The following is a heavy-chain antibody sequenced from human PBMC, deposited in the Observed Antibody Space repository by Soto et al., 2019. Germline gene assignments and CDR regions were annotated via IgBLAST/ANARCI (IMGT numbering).Heavy chain of an antibody. V-gene: IGHV4-31*03. Sequence: QVQLQESGPGLVKPSQTLSLTCSVSGVSINSGGYYWNWIRHHPGKGLEWIGYIYYTGHTFYSPSLKRRVAMSLDPSKNQFSLNLSSVTAADTAVYYCARGSQLERDALDIWGQGTMVTVSS. D-gene: IGHD1-1*01. CDR2: IYYTGHT. CDR3: ARGSQLERDALDI. J-gene: IGHJ3*02. CDR1: GVSINSGGYY.